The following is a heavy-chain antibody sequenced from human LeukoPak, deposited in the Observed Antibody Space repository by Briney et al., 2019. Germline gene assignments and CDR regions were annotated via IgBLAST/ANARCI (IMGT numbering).Heavy chain of an antibody. CDR3: ARDAYSNYLPFDY. CDR2: INYSGVIT. Sequence: ASVKVSCKASGFTFTDYFMHWVRQAPGQGLEWMGIINYSGVITSYAPEFQGRVTMTSDTSTSTVYMELSSLRSEDTGVYYCARDAYSNYLPFDYWGQGTLVTVSS. D-gene: IGHD4-11*01. CDR1: GFTFTDYF. V-gene: IGHV1-46*01. J-gene: IGHJ4*02.